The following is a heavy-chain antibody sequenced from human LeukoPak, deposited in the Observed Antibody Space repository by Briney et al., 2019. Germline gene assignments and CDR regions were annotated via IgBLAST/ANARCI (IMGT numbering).Heavy chain of an antibody. CDR1: GFTFSSFG. CDR2: IGYSGSDI. Sequence: GGSLRLSCAASGFTFSSFGMHWVRQAPGEGLEWVAYIGYSGSDIYYADSVKGRFTISRDNTKNTVHLQLSSLRAADTALYSCARDLTERKYYIAFWGQGTLVTVSS. V-gene: IGHV3-30*02. CDR3: ARDLTERKYYIAF. D-gene: IGHD2-8*02. J-gene: IGHJ4*02.